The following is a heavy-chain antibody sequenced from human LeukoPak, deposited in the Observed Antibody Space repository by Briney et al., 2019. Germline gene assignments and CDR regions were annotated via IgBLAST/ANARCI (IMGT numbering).Heavy chain of an antibody. CDR3: ARGPILAPAGTIDY. J-gene: IGHJ4*02. Sequence: PSETLSLTSTVSGGSIRGYYWSWIRQPAGKGLEWIGRIYSSGNTNYNPSLKSRVTMSADTSKNRFSLNLSSVTAADTAVYYCARGPILAPAGTIDYWGQGTLVTVSS. D-gene: IGHD6-13*01. V-gene: IGHV4-4*07. CDR1: GGSIRGYY. CDR2: IYSSGNT.